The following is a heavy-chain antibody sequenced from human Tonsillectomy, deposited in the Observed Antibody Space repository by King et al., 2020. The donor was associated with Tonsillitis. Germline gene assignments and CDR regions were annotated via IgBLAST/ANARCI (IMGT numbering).Heavy chain of an antibody. Sequence: VQLQESGPGLVKPSETLSLTCAVSGYSISSGYYWGWIRQPPGKGLEWIGSIYHSGSTYYNPSLKSRVTISVDTSKNQFSLKLSSVTAADTAVYYCARQVVAATFGYYYYYGMDVWGQGTTVTVSS. D-gene: IGHD2-15*01. CDR3: ARQVVAATFGYYYYYGMDV. J-gene: IGHJ6*02. V-gene: IGHV4-38-2*01. CDR1: GYSISSGYY. CDR2: IYHSGST.